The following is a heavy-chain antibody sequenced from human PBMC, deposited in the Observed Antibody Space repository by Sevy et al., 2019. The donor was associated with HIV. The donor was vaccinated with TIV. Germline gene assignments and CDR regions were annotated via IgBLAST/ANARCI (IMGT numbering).Heavy chain of an antibody. J-gene: IGHJ4*02. CDR1: GDSVSSGSYY. CDR2: IDDSANT. Sequence: SETLSLTCTVSGDSVSSGSYYWSWIRQPPGKGLEWIGYIDDSANTDYNPSLKNRVTISLDTSKNQFSLKLYSVTATDTAVYHCARGTPGEIQLLLLYYFDYWGQGALVTVSS. V-gene: IGHV4-61*01. D-gene: IGHD5-18*01. CDR3: ARGTPGEIQLLLLYYFDY.